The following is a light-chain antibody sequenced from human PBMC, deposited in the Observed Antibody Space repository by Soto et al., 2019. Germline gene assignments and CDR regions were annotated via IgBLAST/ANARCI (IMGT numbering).Light chain of an antibody. CDR3: HHSGSSLRA. CDR1: QTVSINY. J-gene: IGKJ1*01. CDR2: GTS. V-gene: IGKV3-20*01. Sequence: EIVLTQSQGTLSLSPGERATLSCWASQTVSINYLAWYQQKPGQAPRLLIYGTSNRATGIPNRFSGSGSGTDVTLTISRLEPEDFAVYYCHHSGSSLRAFGQGTKVEIK.